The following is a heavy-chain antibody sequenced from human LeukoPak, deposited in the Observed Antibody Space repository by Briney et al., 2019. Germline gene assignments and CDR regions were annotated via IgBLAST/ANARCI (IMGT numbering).Heavy chain of an antibody. J-gene: IGHJ6*02. Sequence: ASVKVSCKASGYTFTSYDINWGRQATGQGLEWMGWMNPNSGNTGYAQKFQGRVTMTRNTSISTAYMELSSLRSEDTAVYYCARGLDGDYGMDVWGQGTTVTVSS. CDR3: ARGLDGDYGMDV. CDR1: GYTFTSYD. CDR2: MNPNSGNT. V-gene: IGHV1-8*01. D-gene: IGHD3-16*01.